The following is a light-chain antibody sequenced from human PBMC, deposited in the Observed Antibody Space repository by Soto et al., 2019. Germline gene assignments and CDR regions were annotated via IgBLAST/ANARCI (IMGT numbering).Light chain of an antibody. Sequence: EIVMTQSPATLSVSPGERATLSCRASQSVSSKLAWYQQKPGQAPRLLIYGASTRATGTPARFSGSGSGTDFTLTISSLQSENFEVDYWQQYNNWPRTFGQVTKVEIK. J-gene: IGKJ1*01. CDR1: QSVSSK. CDR2: GAS. CDR3: QQYNNWPRT. V-gene: IGKV3-15*01.